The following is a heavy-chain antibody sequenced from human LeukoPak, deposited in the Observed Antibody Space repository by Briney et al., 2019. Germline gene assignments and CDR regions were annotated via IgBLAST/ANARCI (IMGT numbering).Heavy chain of an antibody. D-gene: IGHD1-14*01. Sequence: PGGSLRLSCAASGFTFSSYSMNWVRQAPGKGLEWVSYISSSSSTIYYADSVKGRFTISRDNAKNSLYLQMNSLRAEDTAVYYCARAPEYNWNHAFDYWGQGTLVTVSS. CDR3: ARAPEYNWNHAFDY. CDR2: ISSSSSTI. J-gene: IGHJ4*02. CDR1: GFTFSSYS. V-gene: IGHV3-48*01.